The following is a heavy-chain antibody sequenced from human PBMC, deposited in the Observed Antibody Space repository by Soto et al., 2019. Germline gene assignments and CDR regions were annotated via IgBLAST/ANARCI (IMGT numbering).Heavy chain of an antibody. J-gene: IGHJ6*02. V-gene: IGHV1-18*01. D-gene: IGHD2-2*02. CDR3: ARDTGIVVVPAAIPGYGMDV. CDR1: GYTFTSYG. CDR2: ISAYNGNT. Sequence: VASVKVSCNSSGYTFTSYGISWVRQAPGQGLEWMGWISAYNGNTNYAQKLQGRVTMTTDTSTSTAYMELRSLRSDDTAVYYCARDTGIVVVPAAIPGYGMDVWGQGTTVTVSS.